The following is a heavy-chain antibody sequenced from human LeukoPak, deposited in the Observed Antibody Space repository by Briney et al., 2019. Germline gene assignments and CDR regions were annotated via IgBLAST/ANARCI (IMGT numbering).Heavy chain of an antibody. V-gene: IGHV3-48*04. CDR3: AKNMAPFGGFMDV. J-gene: IGHJ6*04. CDR2: IGYRSSPI. Sequence: GGSLRLSCAASGFTFSSYSMNWVRQAPGKGLEWVSYIGYRSSPIHYADSVKGRFTISRDNSKNTLDLQMNSLRAEDTAVYYCAKNMAPFGGFMDVWGKGTTVTISS. CDR1: GFTFSSYS. D-gene: IGHD3-16*01.